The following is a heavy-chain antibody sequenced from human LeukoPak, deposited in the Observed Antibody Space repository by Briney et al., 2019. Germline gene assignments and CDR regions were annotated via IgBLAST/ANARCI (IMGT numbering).Heavy chain of an antibody. V-gene: IGHV4-39*02. J-gene: IGHJ4*02. Sequence: SETLSLTCTVSGGSISSYYWGWIRQPPGNGLEWIGSIYYSGSTYYNPSLKSRVTISVDTSKNQFSLKLSSVTAADTAVYYCARESYYDSSGYYYNLDYWGQGTLVTVSS. CDR2: IYYSGST. D-gene: IGHD3-22*01. CDR3: ARESYYDSSGYYYNLDY. CDR1: GGSISSYY.